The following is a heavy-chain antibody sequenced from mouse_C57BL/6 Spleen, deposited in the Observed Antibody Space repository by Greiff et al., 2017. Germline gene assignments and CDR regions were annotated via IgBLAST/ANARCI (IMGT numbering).Heavy chain of an antibody. CDR3: ARGITTVVAPGFAY. Sequence: VQLQQSGPELVKPGASVKISCKASGYAFSSSWMNWVKQRPGKGLEWIGRLYPGDGDTNYNGKFKGKATLTADKSSSTAYMQLSSLTSEDSAVYFCARGITTVVAPGFAYWGQGTLVTVSA. D-gene: IGHD1-1*01. J-gene: IGHJ3*01. CDR2: LYPGDGDT. V-gene: IGHV1-82*01. CDR1: GYAFSSSW.